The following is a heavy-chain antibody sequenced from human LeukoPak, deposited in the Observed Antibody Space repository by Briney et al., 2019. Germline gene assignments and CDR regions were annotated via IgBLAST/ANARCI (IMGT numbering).Heavy chain of an antibody. V-gene: IGHV1-2*02. CDR1: GYTFTSYY. J-gene: IGHJ4*02. D-gene: IGHD6-19*01. Sequence: ASVKVSCKASGYTFTSYYMHWVRQAPGQGLEWMGWINPNSGGTNYAQKFQGRVTMTRDTSISTAYMELSRLRSDDTAVYYCAREMVAGHNSFDYWGQGTLVTVSS. CDR3: AREMVAGHNSFDY. CDR2: INPNSGGT.